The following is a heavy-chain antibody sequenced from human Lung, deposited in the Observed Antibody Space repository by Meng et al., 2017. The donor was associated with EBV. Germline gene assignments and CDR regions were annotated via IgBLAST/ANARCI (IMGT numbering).Heavy chain of an antibody. V-gene: IGHV3-74*01. CDR3: SRDLAGADDY. CDR2: INEDGGIR. Sequence: VQLVEPGGALVQPGGSLRLSCAASGFPFSRYWMHWVRQAPGQGLMWVARINEDGGIRNYADSVKGRFTISRDNAKNTLYLQMNNLRAEDTATYFCSRDLAGADDYWGQGTLVTVSS. J-gene: IGHJ4*02. D-gene: IGHD1-14*01. CDR1: GFPFSRYW.